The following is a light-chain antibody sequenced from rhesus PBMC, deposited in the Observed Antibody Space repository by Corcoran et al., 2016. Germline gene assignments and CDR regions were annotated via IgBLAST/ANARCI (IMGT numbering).Light chain of an antibody. CDR1: QGITSW. CDR3: LQYSSSPFT. CDR2: KAS. J-gene: IGKJ3*01. Sequence: DVQMTQSPSSLSASVGDTVTITCQASQGITSWLAWYHQKPGKAPKLLIYKASRLQSGVPSRFSGSGSGTHFTLTIRSLQPEDFATYFCLQYSSSPFTFGPGTKLDIK. V-gene: IGKV1-22*01.